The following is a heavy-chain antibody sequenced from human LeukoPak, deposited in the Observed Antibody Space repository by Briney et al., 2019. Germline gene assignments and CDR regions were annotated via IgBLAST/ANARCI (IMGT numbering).Heavy chain of an antibody. V-gene: IGHV5-51*01. CDR3: ARRGGNSFDY. Sequence: GESLKISCKGSGYSFGSYWIGWGRQMPGKGLEWLGIIYPGDSDTRYSPSFQGQVTISADKSVSTASLQWSSLQASDTAMYYCARRGGNSFDYWGQGTLVTVSS. J-gene: IGHJ4*02. CDR1: GYSFGSYW. CDR2: IYPGDSDT. D-gene: IGHD4-23*01.